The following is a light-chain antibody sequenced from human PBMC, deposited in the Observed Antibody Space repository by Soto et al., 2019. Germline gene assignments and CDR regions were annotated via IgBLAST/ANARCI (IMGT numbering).Light chain of an antibody. CDR1: QGISSY. CDR3: QQRNSYPLT. V-gene: IGKV1-9*01. Sequence: DVELGQCAAFLAAPVRNKVTITCRASQGISSYLAWYQQKPGKAPKLLIYAASTLQSGVPSRFSGSGSGTEFTLTISSLQPEDFATYYCQQRNSYPLTFGGGTKVDIK. CDR2: AAS. J-gene: IGKJ4*01.